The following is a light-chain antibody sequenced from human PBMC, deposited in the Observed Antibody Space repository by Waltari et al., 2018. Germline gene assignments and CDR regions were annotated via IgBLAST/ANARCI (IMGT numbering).Light chain of an antibody. Sequence: EKVLTQSPATLSVSPGDEATLSCRASEKIADNLAWYQQRPGQAPRLLIYDASTRASDIPARFSGSGSGTEFTLTISSLQPEDIAVYYCQQYNDKYSFGQGTKLGI. CDR2: DAS. CDR3: QQYNDKYS. J-gene: IGKJ2*03. V-gene: IGKV3-15*01. CDR1: EKIADN.